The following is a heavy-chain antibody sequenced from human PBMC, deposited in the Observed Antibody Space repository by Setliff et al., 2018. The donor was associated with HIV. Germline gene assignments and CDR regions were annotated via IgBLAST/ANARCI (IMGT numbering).Heavy chain of an antibody. CDR1: GGSFRGYY. CDR3: ARQVAAMVPAAGPTQPYYYQYMDV. V-gene: IGHV4-34*01. D-gene: IGHD2-15*01. Sequence: SETLSLTCAVYGGSFRGYYWTWIRQSPGKGLEWIGEINGTGSTNYNPSLKSRVSISLDTSKSQFSLKLRSVTAADTGVYYCARQVAAMVPAAGPTQPYYYQYMDVWGKGTTVTVSS. J-gene: IGHJ6*03. CDR2: INGTGST.